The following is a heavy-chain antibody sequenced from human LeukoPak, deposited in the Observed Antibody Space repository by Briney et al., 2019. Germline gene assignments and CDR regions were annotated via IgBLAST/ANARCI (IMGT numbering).Heavy chain of an antibody. D-gene: IGHD5-18*01. CDR1: GYTFTSYY. J-gene: IGHJ3*02. V-gene: IGHV1-46*01. Sequence: ASVKVSCKASGYTFTSYYLHWLRQAPRQGLEWMGVINPSGTTGYAQKFQGRVTMTRDTSTSTVYLELSSLRSEDTAVYYCARAGAYRYGGGDAFDIWGQGTMVTVSS. CDR2: INPSGTT. CDR3: ARAGAYRYGGGDAFDI.